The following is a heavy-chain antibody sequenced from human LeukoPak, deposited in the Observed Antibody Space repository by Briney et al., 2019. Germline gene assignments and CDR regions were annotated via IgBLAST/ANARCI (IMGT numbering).Heavy chain of an antibody. J-gene: IGHJ5*02. CDR1: GYSISSGYQ. V-gene: IGHV4-38-2*02. CDR2: IYHSGSA. CDR3: ARDPRWLTPDCTSTSCYENYFDP. Sequence: SETLSLTCAASGYSISSGYQWAWIRQSPGKGLEWIGSIYHSGSAHYNPSLKSRVTVSVETSRNQFSLKMYPVTAADTAVYYCARDPRWLTPDCTSTSCYENYFDPWGQGTPVTVSS. D-gene: IGHD2-2*01.